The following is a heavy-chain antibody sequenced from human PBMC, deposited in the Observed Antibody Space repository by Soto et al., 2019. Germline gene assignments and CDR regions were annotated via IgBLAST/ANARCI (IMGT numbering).Heavy chain of an antibody. CDR1: GFSFGSYN. J-gene: IGHJ4*02. V-gene: IGHV3-48*02. CDR2: ITSGLTT. D-gene: IGHD3-3*01. CDR3: ARDSSHGVAVGGLDS. Sequence: EVALVESGGRLVQPGWSLRLSCVAAGFSFGSYNMNWVRQAPGKGLQWVAHITSGLTTHYADFVQGRFTISRDTAKNSLYLEIYDLRDEDTAVYYCARDSSHGVAVGGLDSWGQGTLVTVSS.